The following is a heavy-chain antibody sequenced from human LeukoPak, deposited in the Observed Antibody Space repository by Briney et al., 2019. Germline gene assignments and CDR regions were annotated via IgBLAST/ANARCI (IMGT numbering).Heavy chain of an antibody. Sequence: GGSLRLSCAVSGFIFDDYAMHWVGQAPGKGLEWVSSISWHSGGIDYADSVKGRFTISRDNANNSLYLQMNSLRIEDTALYYCAKGLESSSSSTDAFDLWGRGTMVTVSS. V-gene: IGHV3-9*01. CDR1: GFIFDDYA. CDR3: AKGLESSSSSTDAFDL. CDR2: ISWHSGGI. J-gene: IGHJ3*01. D-gene: IGHD6-6*01.